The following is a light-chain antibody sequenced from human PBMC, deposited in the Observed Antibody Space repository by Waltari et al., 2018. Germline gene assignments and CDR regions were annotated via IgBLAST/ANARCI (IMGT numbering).Light chain of an antibody. Sequence: DIVMTQSPVSLHVTPGEPASISCRSSQSLLHSNTHNYLDWYVQKPGQSPQLLIYLGSNRASGVPDRFSGRGSGTYFTLKISRVETEDVGVYYCMQALQTPRTFGQGTKVEI. V-gene: IGKV2-28*01. CDR3: MQALQTPRT. CDR1: QSLLHSNTHNY. J-gene: IGKJ1*01. CDR2: LGS.